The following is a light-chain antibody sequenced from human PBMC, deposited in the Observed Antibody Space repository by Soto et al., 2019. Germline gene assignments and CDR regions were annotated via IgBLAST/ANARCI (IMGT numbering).Light chain of an antibody. CDR1: QSVSSN. Sequence: EIVMTQSPATLSVSPGERATLSCLASQSVSSNLALYQQKPGQAPRLLIYGASTMATGIPARFSGSGSGTEFTLTISSLQSEDFAVYYGQQYNNWPALTFGGGTKVEIK. V-gene: IGKV3D-15*01. CDR2: GAS. J-gene: IGKJ4*01. CDR3: QQYNNWPALT.